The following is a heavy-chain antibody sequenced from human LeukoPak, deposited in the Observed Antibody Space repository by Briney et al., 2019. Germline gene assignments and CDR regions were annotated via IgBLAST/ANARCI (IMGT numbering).Heavy chain of an antibody. CDR3: ATLLRYFDWLPDY. Sequence: PSETLSLTCTVSGGSISSSGYYWGWIRQPPGKGLEWIGSIYYSGSTYYNPSLKSRVTISVDTSKNQFSLKLSSVTAADTAVYYCATLLRYFDWLPDYWGQGTLVTVSS. CDR2: IYYSGST. V-gene: IGHV4-39*01. D-gene: IGHD3-9*01. J-gene: IGHJ4*02. CDR1: GGSISSSGYY.